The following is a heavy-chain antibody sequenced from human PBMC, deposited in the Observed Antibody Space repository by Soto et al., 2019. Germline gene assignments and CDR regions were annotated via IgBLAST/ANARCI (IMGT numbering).Heavy chain of an antibody. Sequence: ASVKVSCKASGYTFTGYYMHWVRQAPGQGLEWMGWINPNSGGTNYAQKFQGWVTMTRDTSISTAYMELSRLRSDDTAVYYCARELVVPAARRHYYYYGMDVWGQGXTVTVSS. D-gene: IGHD2-2*01. V-gene: IGHV1-2*04. CDR1: GYTFTGYY. J-gene: IGHJ6*02. CDR3: ARELVVPAARRHYYYYGMDV. CDR2: INPNSGGT.